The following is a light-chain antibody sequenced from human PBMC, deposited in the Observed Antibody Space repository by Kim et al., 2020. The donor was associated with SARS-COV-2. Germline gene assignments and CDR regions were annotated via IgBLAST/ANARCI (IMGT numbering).Light chain of an antibody. CDR1: NNNVGNQG. CDR2: RNN. Sequence: QAGLTQPPSVSKGLRQTATLTCTGNNNNVGNQGADWLQQHQGHPPKLLSYRNNNRPSGISERFSASRSGDTASLTITGLQPEDETDYYCSAWDSSLSAWVFGGGTQLTVL. V-gene: IGLV10-54*04. J-gene: IGLJ3*02. CDR3: SAWDSSLSAWV.